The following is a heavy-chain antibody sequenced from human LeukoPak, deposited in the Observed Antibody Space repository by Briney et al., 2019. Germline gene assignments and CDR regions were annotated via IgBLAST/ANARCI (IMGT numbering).Heavy chain of an antibody. CDR2: IQHSESI. CDR3: ARATITMALGIPADAFDI. J-gene: IGHJ3*02. Sequence: ASETLSLTCTVSGGFLSSNDHYWSWIRLPRGKGLEWIAYIQHSESIYNNPPLKSRVTQSVETAKKQFSQKLRSVSAADTAVYYCARATITMALGIPADAFDIWGQETMVTVSS. CDR1: GGFLSSNDHY. D-gene: IGHD3-10*01. V-gene: IGHV4-30-4*08.